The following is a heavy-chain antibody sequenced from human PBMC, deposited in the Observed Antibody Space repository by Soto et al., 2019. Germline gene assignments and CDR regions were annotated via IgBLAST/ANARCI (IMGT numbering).Heavy chain of an antibody. CDR3: AREESSSWYYYYGMDV. V-gene: IGHV3-72*01. J-gene: IGHJ6*02. D-gene: IGHD6-13*01. CDR1: GFTFSDHY. CDR2: TRNKANSYTT. Sequence: PGGSLRLSCAASGFTFSDHYMDWVRQAPGKGLEWVGRTRNKANSYTTEYAASVKGRFTISRDDSKNSLYLQMNSLKTEDTAVYYCAREESSSWYYYYGMDVWGQGTTVTVSS.